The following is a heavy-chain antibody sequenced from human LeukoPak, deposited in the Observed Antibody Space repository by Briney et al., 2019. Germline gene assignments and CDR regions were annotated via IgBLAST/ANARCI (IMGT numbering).Heavy chain of an antibody. CDR2: ISSSGGST. D-gene: IGHD1-7*01. CDR3: ARTYGMDV. Sequence: GGSLRLSCVASGFTFSSNAMAWVRQAPGKGLDWVGSISSSGGSTHYADSVKGRFTISRDNSKNTLYLQMNSLRAEDTAIFFCARTYGMDVWGQGTTVTVSS. V-gene: IGHV3-23*01. CDR1: GFTFSSNA. J-gene: IGHJ6*02.